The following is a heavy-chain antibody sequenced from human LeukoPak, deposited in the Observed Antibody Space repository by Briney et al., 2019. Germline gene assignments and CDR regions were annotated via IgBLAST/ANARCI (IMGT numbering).Heavy chain of an antibody. CDR1: GYTFTSYG. D-gene: IGHD2-2*01. CDR2: ISAYNGNT. J-gene: IGHJ5*02. V-gene: IGHV1-18*04. Sequence: GASVKVSCKASGYTFTSYGISWVRQAPGQGLEWMGWISAYNGNTNYAQKLQGRVTMTTDTSTSAAYMELRSLRSDDTAVYYCARGGGVVVPENWFDPWGQGTLVTVSS. CDR3: ARGGGVVVPENWFDP.